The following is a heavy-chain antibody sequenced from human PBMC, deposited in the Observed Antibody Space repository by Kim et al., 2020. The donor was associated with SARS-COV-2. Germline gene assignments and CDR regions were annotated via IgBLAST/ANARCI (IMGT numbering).Heavy chain of an antibody. D-gene: IGHD6-19*01. V-gene: IGHV1-18*01. J-gene: IGHJ6*02. CDR1: GYTFTSYG. CDR2: ISAYNGNT. CDR3: ARDPSIAVAELYYGMDV. Sequence: ASVKVSCKASGYTFTSYGISWVRQAPGQGLEWMGWISAYNGNTNYAQKLQGRVTMTTDTSTSTAYMELRSLRSDDTAVYYCARDPSIAVAELYYGMDVWGQGTTVTVSS.